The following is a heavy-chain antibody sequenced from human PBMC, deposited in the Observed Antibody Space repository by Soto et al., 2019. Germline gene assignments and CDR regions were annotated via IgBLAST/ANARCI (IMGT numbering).Heavy chain of an antibody. CDR2: IYYSGST. CDR1: GGSITSSSYY. J-gene: IGHJ5*02. Sequence: QLHLRESGPGLVKPSETLSLTCTVSGGSITSSSYYWGWIRQPPGKGLDWIGSIYYSGSTYYNPSLKSRVTISVDTSKNQFSLKLSSVTAADTAVYYCATQEVGGTYVYKFDPWGQGTLVTVSS. CDR3: ATQEVGGTYVYKFDP. V-gene: IGHV4-39*01. D-gene: IGHD1-26*01.